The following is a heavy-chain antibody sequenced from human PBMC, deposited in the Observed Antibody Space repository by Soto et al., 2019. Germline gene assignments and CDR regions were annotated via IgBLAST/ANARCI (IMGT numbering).Heavy chain of an antibody. CDR3: ARDWGYSDSRYYFDS. V-gene: IGHV1-2*02. Sequence: ASVKVSCKASGYTFTDNYMHWVRQAPGQGLEWMGWINPDTGGTKYAQRFQERVTMTRDTSIRTAYMELSSLRSDDTAVYYCARDWGYSDSRYYFDSWGQGTLVTVSS. J-gene: IGHJ4*02. CDR1: GYTFTDNY. D-gene: IGHD3-22*01. CDR2: INPDTGGT.